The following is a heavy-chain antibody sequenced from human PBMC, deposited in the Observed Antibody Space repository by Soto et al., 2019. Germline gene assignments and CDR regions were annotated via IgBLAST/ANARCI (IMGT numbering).Heavy chain of an antibody. J-gene: IGHJ3*01. V-gene: IGHV3-53*01. D-gene: IGHD1-1*01. CDR2: LYDVDGS. Sequence: DVQLVESGGGLIQPGESLRLSCAAFGLPISGKKYVAWVRQAPGKGLAWVSALYDVDGSFYADSVTGRFTTSSDSSKTTVDLQMNDLRPNDTAVYYCATWHEREHAFDVWGQVTTVTISS. CDR1: GLPISGKKY. CDR3: ATWHEREHAFDV.